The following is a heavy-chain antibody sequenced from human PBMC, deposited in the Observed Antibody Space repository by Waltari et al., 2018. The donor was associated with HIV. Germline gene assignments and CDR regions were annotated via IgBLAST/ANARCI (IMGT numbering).Heavy chain of an antibody. D-gene: IGHD3-10*01. V-gene: IGHV2-5*02. J-gene: IGHJ4*02. CDR3: AHASRIPGTLVHYFDY. Sequence: QITLKESGPTLVKPTQTLTLTCTFSGFSLSTSGVGVGWIRQPPGKALEWLVLIYWDDDKRYSPSLKNRLTITKDTSKNQVVLTMTNMDLVDTATYYCAHASRIPGTLVHYFDYWGQGTLVSVSP. CDR2: IYWDDDK. CDR1: GFSLSTSGVG.